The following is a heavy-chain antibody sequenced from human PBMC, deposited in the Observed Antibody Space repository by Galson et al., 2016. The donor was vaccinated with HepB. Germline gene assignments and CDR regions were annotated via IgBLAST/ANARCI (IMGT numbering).Heavy chain of an antibody. D-gene: IGHD1-26*01. CDR3: TKHTRCWFDP. Sequence: SLRLSCAASGLPFSATGFHWVRQAPGKGLEWVGRIRSKPNNYATIYAESVKGRFSISRDDSKNTTYLQMSNLETEDTAVYYCTKHTRCWFDPGGQGTLVTVSS. CDR2: IRSKPNNYAT. CDR1: GLPFSATG. J-gene: IGHJ5*02. V-gene: IGHV3-73*01.